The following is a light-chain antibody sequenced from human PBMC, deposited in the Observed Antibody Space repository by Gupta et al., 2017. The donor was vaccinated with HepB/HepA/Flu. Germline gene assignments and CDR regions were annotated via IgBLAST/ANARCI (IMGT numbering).Light chain of an antibody. CDR1: GSDIGGYNY. V-gene: IGLV2-14*03. Sequence: QSALTQPASVSGSPGQSITISCPGPGSDIGGYNYVSWYQQHPGTVPKLIIYDVNIRPSGASNRYSGSKSGNTATLTISGLRTEDEADYYCSSYTRSSTLVFGGGTKLTVL. J-gene: IGLJ2*01. CDR3: SSYTRSSTLV. CDR2: DVN.